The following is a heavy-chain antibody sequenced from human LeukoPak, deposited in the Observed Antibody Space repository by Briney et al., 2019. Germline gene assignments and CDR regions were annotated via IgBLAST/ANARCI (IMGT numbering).Heavy chain of an antibody. CDR1: GDSVSSNSAA. D-gene: IGHD6-13*01. Sequence: SQTLSLTCAISGDSVSSNSAAWHWIRQSPSRGLEWLGRTYYRSKWYNDYAVSVKSRITINPDTSKNQFSLQLNSVTPEDTAVYYCARGPYSSSWPFDYWGQGTLVTVSS. V-gene: IGHV6-1*01. CDR3: ARGPYSSSWPFDY. CDR2: TYYRSKWYN. J-gene: IGHJ4*02.